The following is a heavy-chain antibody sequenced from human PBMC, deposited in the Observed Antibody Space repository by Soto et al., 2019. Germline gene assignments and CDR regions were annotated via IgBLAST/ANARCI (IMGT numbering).Heavy chain of an antibody. J-gene: IGHJ5*02. Sequence: SVKVSCKASGGTFSSYAISWVRQAPGQGLEWMGGIIPIFGTANYAQKFQGRVTITADKSTSTAYMELSSLRSEDTAVYYCARSERGMTTVTTHLVFDPWGQGTLVTVSS. V-gene: IGHV1-69*06. D-gene: IGHD4-4*01. CDR1: GGTFSSYA. CDR2: IIPIFGTA. CDR3: ARSERGMTTVTTHLVFDP.